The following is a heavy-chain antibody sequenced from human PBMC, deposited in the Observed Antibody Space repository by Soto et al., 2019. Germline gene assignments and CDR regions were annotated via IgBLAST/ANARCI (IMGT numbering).Heavy chain of an antibody. CDR2: INGSGDST. CDR3: AKDKRGYYYDSSGYYYPYYFDY. D-gene: IGHD3-22*01. J-gene: IGHJ4*02. Sequence: GGSLRLSCPASGFTFSSYAMSWVRQDPGKGLEYVSAINGSGDSTYYADPVKGRFTISRDNSKNTLYLQMNSLRAEDTAVYYCAKDKRGYYYDSSGYYYPYYFDYGGQGTLVTVSS. V-gene: IGHV3-23*01. CDR1: GFTFSSYA.